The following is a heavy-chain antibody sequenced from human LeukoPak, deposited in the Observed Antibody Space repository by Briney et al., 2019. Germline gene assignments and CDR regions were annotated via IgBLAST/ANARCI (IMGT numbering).Heavy chain of an antibody. CDR3: ARGSTVTTDDAFDI. CDR1: GYSISSGYY. Sequence: SETLSLTCTVSGYSISSGYYWGWIRPPPGKGLEWIGSIYHSGSTYYNPSLKSRVTISVDTSKNQFSLKLSSVTAADTAVYYCARGSTVTTDDAFDIWGQGTMVTVSS. J-gene: IGHJ3*02. CDR2: IYHSGST. D-gene: IGHD4-17*01. V-gene: IGHV4-38-2*02.